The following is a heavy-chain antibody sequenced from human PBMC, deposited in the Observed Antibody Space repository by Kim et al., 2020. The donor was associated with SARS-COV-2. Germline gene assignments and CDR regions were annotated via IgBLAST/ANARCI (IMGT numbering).Heavy chain of an antibody. V-gene: IGHV3-48*02. D-gene: IGHD3-10*01. CDR3: ARIYYYGSGSYYGMDV. Sequence: SVKGRFTISRDNAKNSLYLQMNSLRDEDTAVYYCARIYYYGSGSYYGMDVWGQGTTVTVSS. J-gene: IGHJ6*02.